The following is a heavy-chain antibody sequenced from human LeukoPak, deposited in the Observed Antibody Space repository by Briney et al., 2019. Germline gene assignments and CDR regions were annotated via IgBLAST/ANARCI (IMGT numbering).Heavy chain of an antibody. CDR2: IFGNGDKT. J-gene: IGHJ3*01. CDR3: ARDGEMATISLNGALDF. D-gene: IGHD5-24*01. Sequence: GGSLRLSCVASGFALRTFALSWVRQAPGKGLEWVSSIFGNGDKTYYADSVKGRFTVSSDYSKNTLFLQMHSLRAEDTAVYYCARDGEMATISLNGALDFWGQGTMVTVSS. V-gene: IGHV3-23*01. CDR1: GFALRTFA.